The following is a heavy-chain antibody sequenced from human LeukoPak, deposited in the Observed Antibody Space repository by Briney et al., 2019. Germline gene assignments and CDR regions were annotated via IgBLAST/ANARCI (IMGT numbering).Heavy chain of an antibody. CDR2: IYHSGST. D-gene: IGHD6-13*01. V-gene: IGHV4-4*02. Sequence: SGGSISSSNWWXWVRQPPGKGLEWIGEIYHSGSTNYNPSLKSRVTTSVDKSKNQFSLKLSSVTAADTAVYYCARTGIAAAGTIDYWGQGTLVTVSS. CDR3: ARTGIAAAGTIDY. CDR1: GGSISSSNW. J-gene: IGHJ4*02.